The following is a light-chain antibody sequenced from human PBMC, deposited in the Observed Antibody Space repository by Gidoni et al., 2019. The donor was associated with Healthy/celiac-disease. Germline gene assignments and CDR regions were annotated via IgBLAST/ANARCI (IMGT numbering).Light chain of an antibody. CDR3: SSYTSTITYV. J-gene: IGLJ1*01. Sequence: QSALTQPASVSGSPGQSITISCTGTNSDVGSYNLVSCYQQHPGKAPKLMIYDVSNRPSGVSNRFSGSKSGNTASLTISGLQAEDEADYYCSSYTSTITYVFGTGTKVTVL. V-gene: IGLV2-14*02. CDR2: DVS. CDR1: NSDVGSYNL.